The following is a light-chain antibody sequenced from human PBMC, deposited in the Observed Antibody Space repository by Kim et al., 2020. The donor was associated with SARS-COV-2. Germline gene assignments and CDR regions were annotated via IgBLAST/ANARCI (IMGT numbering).Light chain of an antibody. V-gene: IGKV3-20*01. CDR3: QQYGSSPPYT. Sequence: SPGERATLSCRASQSVSSSYLAWYQQKPGQAPRLLIYGASSRATGIPDRFSGSGSETVFTLTISRLEPEDFAVYYCQQYGSSPPYTFGQGTKLEI. CDR1: QSVSSSY. CDR2: GAS. J-gene: IGKJ2*01.